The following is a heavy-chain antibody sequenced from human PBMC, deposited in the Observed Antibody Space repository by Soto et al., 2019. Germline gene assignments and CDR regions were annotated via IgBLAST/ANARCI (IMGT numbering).Heavy chain of an antibody. CDR3: AAIRLGEFTDFDY. CDR2: TRNKANSYTT. V-gene: IGHV3-72*01. Sequence: GGSLRLSCAASGFTFSDHYMDWVRQAPGKGLEWVGRTRNKANSYTTEYAASVKGRFTISRDDSKNSLYLQMNSLKTEDTAVYYCAAIRLGEFTDFDYWGQGTLVTVSS. J-gene: IGHJ4*02. D-gene: IGHD3-16*01. CDR1: GFTFSDHY.